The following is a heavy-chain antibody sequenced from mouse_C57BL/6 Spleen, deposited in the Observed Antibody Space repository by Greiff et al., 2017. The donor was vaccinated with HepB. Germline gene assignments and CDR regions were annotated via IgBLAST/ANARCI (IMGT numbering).Heavy chain of an antibody. D-gene: IGHD2-1*01. CDR1: GYSFTGYF. V-gene: IGHV1-20*01. Sequence: EVQLQQSGPELVKPGDSVKISCKASGYSFTGYFMNWVMQSHGKSLEWIGRINPYNGDTFYNQKFKGKATLTVDKSSSTAHMELRSLTSEDSAVYYCARGGIPHGNLDYWGQGTTLTVSS. CDR3: ARGGIPHGNLDY. CDR2: INPYNGDT. J-gene: IGHJ2*01.